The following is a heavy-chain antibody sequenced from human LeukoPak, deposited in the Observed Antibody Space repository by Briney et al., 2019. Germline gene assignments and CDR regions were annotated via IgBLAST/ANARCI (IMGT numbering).Heavy chain of an antibody. CDR3: ARDHEEGNYGMDV. J-gene: IGHJ6*02. D-gene: IGHD3-10*01. V-gene: IGHV3-23*01. Sequence: PGGSLRLSCAASGFTFSSYAMSWVRQAPGEGREWVSAISGSGGSTYYADSVKGRFTISRDNAKNSLYLQMNSLRAEDTAVYYCARDHEEGNYGMDVWGQGTTVTVSS. CDR1: GFTFSSYA. CDR2: ISGSGGST.